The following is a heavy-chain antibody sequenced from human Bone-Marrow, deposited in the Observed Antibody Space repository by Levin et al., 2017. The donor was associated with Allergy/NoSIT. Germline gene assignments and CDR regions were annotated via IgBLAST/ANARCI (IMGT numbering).Heavy chain of an antibody. CDR1: GYTFITYY. D-gene: IGHD3-22*01. CDR3: ARSPLYDSRGHSRTYYYYGMDV. Sequence: ASVKVSCKASGYTFITYYMHWVRQAPGQGLEWMGVIDPSGDSTTYSQRFQGRVTMARDTSTTTVYMELSGLSSEDTAVYYCARSPLYDSRGHSRTYYYYGMDVWGQGTTVTVSS. J-gene: IGHJ6*02. CDR2: IDPSGDST. V-gene: IGHV1-46*01.